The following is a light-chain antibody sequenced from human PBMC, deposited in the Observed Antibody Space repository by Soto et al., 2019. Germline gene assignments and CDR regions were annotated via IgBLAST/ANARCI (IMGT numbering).Light chain of an antibody. CDR2: EVN. J-gene: IGLJ1*01. CDR1: SSDVGGYNY. CDR3: SSYAGRNTFV. Sequence: QSVLTQPPSASGSPGQSVTISRTGTSSDVGGYNYVSWYQQHPGKAPKLMIYEVNRRPSGVPDRFSGSKSGNTASLTVSRLQAEDEADYYCSSYAGRNTFVFGTGTKVTVL. V-gene: IGLV2-8*01.